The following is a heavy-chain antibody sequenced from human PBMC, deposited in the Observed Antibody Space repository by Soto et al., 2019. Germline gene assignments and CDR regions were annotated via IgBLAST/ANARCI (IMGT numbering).Heavy chain of an antibody. Sequence: SETLSLTCTVSGGSISSSSYYWGWIRQPPGKGLEWIGSIYYSGSTYYNPSLKSRVTISVDTSKNQFSLKLSSVTAADTAVYYCARSEVRGVINWFDPWGQGTLVTVS. CDR1: GGSISSSSYY. CDR3: ARSEVRGVINWFDP. V-gene: IGHV4-39*01. J-gene: IGHJ5*02. D-gene: IGHD3-10*01. CDR2: IYYSGST.